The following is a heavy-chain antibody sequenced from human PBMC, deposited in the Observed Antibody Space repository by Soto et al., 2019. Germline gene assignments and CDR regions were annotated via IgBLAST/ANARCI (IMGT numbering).Heavy chain of an antibody. CDR3: AKELGGDSYGYALDH. CDR1: GFTFDIYA. V-gene: IGHV3-9*01. CDR2: ISWNSGTR. J-gene: IGHJ4*02. Sequence: EVQLVDSGGGLVQPGRSLRLSCAASGFTFDIYAMHWGRQAPGKGLEWVASISWNSGTRGYADSVKGRFTISRDNAKNSLYLQMDSLSTEETAFYYGAKELGGDSYGYALDHWGQGTLVAVSS. D-gene: IGHD5-18*01.